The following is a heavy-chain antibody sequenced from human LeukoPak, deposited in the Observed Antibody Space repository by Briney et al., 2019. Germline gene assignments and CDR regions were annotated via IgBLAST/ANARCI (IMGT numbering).Heavy chain of an antibody. CDR3: ARHDYGANSEWAFDY. J-gene: IGHJ4*02. D-gene: IGHD4-23*01. CDR2: IYPGDSDT. Sequence: HGESLKISCKGSGYSFTRYWIGWVRQMPGKGLEWMGIIYPGDSDTRYSPSFQGQVTISAAKSISTAYLQWSSLKASDTAMYYCARHDYGANSEWAFDYWGQGTLVTVSS. V-gene: IGHV5-51*01. CDR1: GYSFTRYW.